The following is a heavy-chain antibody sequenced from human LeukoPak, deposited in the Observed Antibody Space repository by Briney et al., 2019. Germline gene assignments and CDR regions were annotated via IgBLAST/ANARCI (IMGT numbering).Heavy chain of an antibody. J-gene: IGHJ5*02. Sequence: SETLSLTCTVSGGSISSYYWSWIRQPAGKGLEWIGRIYTSGSTNYNPSLKSRVTMSIDTSKNQFSLKLSSVTAADTAVYYCAREGTTRDPRWFDPWGQGTLVTVSS. CDR2: IYTSGST. CDR3: AREGTTRDPRWFDP. CDR1: GGSISSYY. V-gene: IGHV4-4*07. D-gene: IGHD1-7*01.